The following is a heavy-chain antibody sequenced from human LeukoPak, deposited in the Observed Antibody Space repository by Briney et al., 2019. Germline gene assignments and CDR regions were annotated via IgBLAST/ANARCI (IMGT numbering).Heavy chain of an antibody. CDR2: IQISGST. D-gene: IGHD6-19*01. V-gene: IGHV4-59*10. J-gene: IGHJ4*02. Sequence: SETLSLTCAVYGGSFSGYYCSWIRQPAGKGLEWIGRIQISGSTNYNPSLKSRVTMSVDTSKNQFSLKLSSVTAADTAVYYCASGGVAGRWPLDYWGQGTLVTVSS. CDR3: ASGGVAGRWPLDY. CDR1: GGSFSGYY.